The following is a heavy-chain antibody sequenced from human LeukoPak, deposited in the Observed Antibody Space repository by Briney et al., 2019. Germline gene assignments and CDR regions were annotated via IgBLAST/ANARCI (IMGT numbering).Heavy chain of an antibody. CDR2: IYDSGST. CDR3: ARGGTPHHFDY. V-gene: IGHV4-59*01. CDR1: GGSISSNY. Sequence: PSATLSLTCNVSGGSISSNYWSWIRQPPGKGLEWIGHIYDSGSTNYNPSLKSRVTISGDTSKNQFSLKLSSVTAADTAVYYCARGGTPHHFDYWGQGTLVTVSS. J-gene: IGHJ4*02.